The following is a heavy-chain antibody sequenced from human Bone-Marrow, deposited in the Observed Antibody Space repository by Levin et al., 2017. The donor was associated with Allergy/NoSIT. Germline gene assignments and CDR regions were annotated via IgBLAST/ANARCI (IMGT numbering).Heavy chain of an antibody. CDR2: IKSKTDGEIT. D-gene: IGHD2-2*01. J-gene: IGHJ4*02. Sequence: GGSLRLSCAASGFNFMKAWMSWVRQAPGKGLEWVGRIKSKTDGEITDYAASVKGRFIVSRDDSKNTLYLQMNSLKIEDTAVYFCSTLVPAAEGDYWGQGTLVTVSS. V-gene: IGHV3-15*07. CDR3: STLVPAAEGDY. CDR1: GFNFMKAW.